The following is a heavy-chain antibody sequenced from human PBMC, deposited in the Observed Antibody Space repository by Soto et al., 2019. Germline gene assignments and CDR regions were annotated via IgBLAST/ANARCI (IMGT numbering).Heavy chain of an antibody. CDR2: ISSSSSTI. CDR3: ARVSMSSSSWDYYYGMDV. Sequence: GGSLRLSCAASGFTFSSYSMNWVRQAPGKGLEWVSYISSSSSTIYYADSVKGRFTISRDNAKNSLYLQMNSLRDEDTAVYYCARVSMSSSSWDYYYGMDVWGQGTTVTVSS. J-gene: IGHJ6*02. CDR1: GFTFSSYS. D-gene: IGHD6-6*01. V-gene: IGHV3-48*02.